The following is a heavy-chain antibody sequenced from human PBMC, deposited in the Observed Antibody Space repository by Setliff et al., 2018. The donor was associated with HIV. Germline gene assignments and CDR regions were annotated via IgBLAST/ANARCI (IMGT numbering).Heavy chain of an antibody. J-gene: IGHJ6*02. CDR2: VSDSGSG. Sequence: ASETLSLTCIVSGDAISNGLYWGWIRQPPGKGLEWIGTVSDSGSGHYNPPLNSRVTISIDTSKNQFSLRLSSVTAADTAVYYCARDKQASFDGLDVWGQGTTVTVSS. CDR1: GDAISNGLY. D-gene: IGHD6-13*01. CDR3: ARDKQASFDGLDV. V-gene: IGHV4-38-2*02.